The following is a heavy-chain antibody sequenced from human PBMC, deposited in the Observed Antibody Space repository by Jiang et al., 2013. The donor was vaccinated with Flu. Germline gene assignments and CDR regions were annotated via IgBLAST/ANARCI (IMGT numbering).Heavy chain of an antibody. J-gene: IGHJ3*02. V-gene: IGHV3-11*01. D-gene: IGHD4-23*01. CDR3: AKIDYGGTDAFDI. Sequence: GSLRLSCAASGFTFSDYYMSWIRQAPGKGLEWVSYISSSGSTIYYADSVKGRFTISRDNAKNSLYLQMNSLRAEDTAVYYCAKIDYGGTDAFDIWGQGTMVTVSS. CDR2: ISSSGSTI. CDR1: GFTFSDYY.